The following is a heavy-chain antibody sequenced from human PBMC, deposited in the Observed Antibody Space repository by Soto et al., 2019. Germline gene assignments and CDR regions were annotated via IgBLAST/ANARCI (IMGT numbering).Heavy chain of an antibody. V-gene: IGHV1-69*08. CDR3: ARDWRDCSGGSCPYYYYYGMDV. Sequence: QVQLVQSGAEVKKPGSSVKVSCKASGGTFSSYTISWVRQAPGQGLEWMGRIIPILGIANYAQKFQGRVTITADKYTSTAYMELSSLRSEDTAVYYCARDWRDCSGGSCPYYYYYGMDVWGQGTTVTVSS. D-gene: IGHD2-15*01. CDR1: GGTFSSYT. J-gene: IGHJ6*02. CDR2: IIPILGIA.